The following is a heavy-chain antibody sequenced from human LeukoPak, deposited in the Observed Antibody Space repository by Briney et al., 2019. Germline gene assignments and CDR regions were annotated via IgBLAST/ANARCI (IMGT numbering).Heavy chain of an antibody. D-gene: IGHD1-26*01. J-gene: IGHJ3*02. CDR3: ARDGHKYSVSYLDAFDI. V-gene: IGHV1-46*01. Sequence: ASVKVSCKXSGYTFTSYSMHWVRQAPGQGLEWMGVINPSGGSTSFAQKFQGRVTMTRDTSTSTVYMELSGLRSEDTAVYYCARDGHKYSVSYLDAFDIWGQGTMVTVSS. CDR2: INPSGGST. CDR1: GYTFTSYS.